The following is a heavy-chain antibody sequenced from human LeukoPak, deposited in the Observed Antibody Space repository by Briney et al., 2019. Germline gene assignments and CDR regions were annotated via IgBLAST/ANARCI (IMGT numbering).Heavy chain of an antibody. J-gene: IGHJ4*02. CDR2: ISSNSRYI. D-gene: IGHD6-13*01. V-gene: IGHV3-21*06. CDR3: ARVAEAAACYS. CDR1: GFTFSTYS. Sequence: GGSLRLSCAASGFTFSTYSMNWVRQAPGKGLEWVSSISSNSRYIYYADSMRGRFTISRDNAKNLLYLQMNSLKPEDTAVYYCARVAEAAACYSWGQGTLVTVSS.